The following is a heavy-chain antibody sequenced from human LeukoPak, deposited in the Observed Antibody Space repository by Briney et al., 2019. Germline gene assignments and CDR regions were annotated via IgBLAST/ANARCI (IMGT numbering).Heavy chain of an antibody. J-gene: IGHJ5*02. V-gene: IGHV1-46*01. Sequence: ASVKVSCKASGYSFSNYYIHWVRQAPGQGLEWMGMINPNAGSTRYAQNFQGRVTMTRDMSTSAVYMELSSLRSEDTAVYYCARDLLLRGVRGGWFDPWGQGTLVTVSS. D-gene: IGHD3-10*01. CDR1: GYSFSNYY. CDR3: ARDLLLRGVRGGWFDP. CDR2: INPNAGST.